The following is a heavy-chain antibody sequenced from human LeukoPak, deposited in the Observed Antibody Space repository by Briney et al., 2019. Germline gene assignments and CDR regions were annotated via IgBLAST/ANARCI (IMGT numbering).Heavy chain of an antibody. CDR1: GFTFSSYA. CDR3: AKDGVVRGVIHYFDY. V-gene: IGHV3-23*01. CDR2: TSGSGGST. D-gene: IGHD3-10*01. Sequence: GGSLRLSCAASGFTFSSYAMSWVRQVPGKGLEWASATSGSGGSTYYADSVKGRFTISRDNSKNTLYLQMNSLRAEDTAVYYCAKDGVVRGVIHYFDYWGQGTLVTVSS. J-gene: IGHJ4*02.